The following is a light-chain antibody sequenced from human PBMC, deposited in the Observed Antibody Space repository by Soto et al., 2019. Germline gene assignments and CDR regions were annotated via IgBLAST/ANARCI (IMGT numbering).Light chain of an antibody. V-gene: IGKV3-20*01. CDR3: QQYSSSSLT. J-gene: IGKJ4*01. CDR1: RSVSSTY. Sequence: DIVLTQSPATLSLSPGESASLSCRASRSVSSTYLAWYQQKPGQAPRLLIYDASSRATGIPDRFSGSGSGTDFTLTISRLEPEDFALYYCQQYSSSSLTFGGGTKVEIK. CDR2: DAS.